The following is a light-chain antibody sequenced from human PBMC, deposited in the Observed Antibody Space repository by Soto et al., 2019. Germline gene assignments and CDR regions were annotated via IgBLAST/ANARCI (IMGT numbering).Light chain of an antibody. CDR1: SSDVGGYNY. J-gene: IGLJ1*01. CDR3: CSYAGSYIYV. V-gene: IGLV2-11*01. CDR2: DVT. Sequence: QSALTQPRSVSGSPGQSVSISCTGTSSDVGGYNYVSWYQHHPGKAPTVMIYDVTKRPSGVPDRFSGSKSGNTASLTISGLQAEDEADYYCCSYAGSYIYVFGTGNKLTVL.